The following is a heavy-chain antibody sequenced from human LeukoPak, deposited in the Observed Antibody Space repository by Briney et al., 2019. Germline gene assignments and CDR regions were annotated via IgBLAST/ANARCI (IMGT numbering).Heavy chain of an antibody. CDR1: GYTFTSYN. V-gene: IGHV1-46*01. J-gene: IGHJ6*03. CDR2: INPNSGST. D-gene: IGHD3-9*01. CDR3: ARDPSDVTGYYRDYYYMDV. Sequence: ASVKVSCKASGYTFTSYNMYWVREAPGQGREWMGIINPNSGSTSSAQKYEGRVTMTRDMSTSTVYMELCSLRSEDTAVYYSARDPSDVTGYYRDYYYMDVWGKGTTVTVSS.